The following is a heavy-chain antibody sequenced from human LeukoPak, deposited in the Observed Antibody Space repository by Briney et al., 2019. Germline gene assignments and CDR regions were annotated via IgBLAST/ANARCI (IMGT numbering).Heavy chain of an antibody. V-gene: IGHV4-59*01. CDR1: GGSIGSYY. CDR2: IYYSGST. J-gene: IGHJ4*02. CDR3: ARDPGGSYLDY. Sequence: SETLSLTCTVSGGSIGSYYWSWIRQPPGKGLEWIGYIYYSGSTNYNPSLKSRVTISVDTSKNQFSLKLSSVTAADTAVYYCARDPGGSYLDYWGQGTLVTVSS. D-gene: IGHD1-26*01.